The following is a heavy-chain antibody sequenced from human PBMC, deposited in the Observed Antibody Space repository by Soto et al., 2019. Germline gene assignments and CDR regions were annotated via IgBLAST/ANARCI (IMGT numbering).Heavy chain of an antibody. D-gene: IGHD5-12*01. V-gene: IGHV1-18*04. CDR2: ITTYNCDT. CDR1: GYSFTGYG. Sequence: QVQLVQSGAEVKKPGASVKVSCKASGYSFTGYGINWVRQAPGQGLQWLGRITTYNCDTNYAQNFQGRVTMTTDTSTSTTYMELRSLRSDDTAVYFCARGRGYSLIPVVDDAVDVWGQGTLVTVSS. J-gene: IGHJ3*01. CDR3: ARGRGYSLIPVVDDAVDV.